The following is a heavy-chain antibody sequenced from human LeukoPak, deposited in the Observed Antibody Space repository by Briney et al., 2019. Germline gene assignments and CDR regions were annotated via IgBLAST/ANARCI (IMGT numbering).Heavy chain of an antibody. Sequence: GGSLRLSCAASGFTFSSYAMSWVRQAPGKGLEWVSAISGSGGSTHYADSVKGRFTISRDNSKNTLYLQMNSLRAEDTAVYYCAKAGLGYSYGFYYYYYMDVWGKGTTVTVSS. CDR3: AKAGLGYSYGFYYYYYMDV. CDR1: GFTFSSYA. D-gene: IGHD5-18*01. J-gene: IGHJ6*03. V-gene: IGHV3-23*01. CDR2: ISGSGGST.